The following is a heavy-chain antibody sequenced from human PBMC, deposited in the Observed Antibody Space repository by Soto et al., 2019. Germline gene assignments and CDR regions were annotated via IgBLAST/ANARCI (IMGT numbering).Heavy chain of an antibody. CDR2: IYYSGSA. CDR1: GGSISSGGYY. CDR3: ARGLRQAPVPGNAFDI. D-gene: IGHD1-1*01. Sequence: QVQLQESGPGLVKPSQTLSLTCTVSGGSISSGGYYWSWIRHHPGTSLEWIGYIYYSGSAYYNPSLKSRVTISVDTSKNQFSLKLSSVTAADTAVYYCARGLRQAPVPGNAFDIWGQGTMVTVSS. V-gene: IGHV4-31*03. J-gene: IGHJ3*02.